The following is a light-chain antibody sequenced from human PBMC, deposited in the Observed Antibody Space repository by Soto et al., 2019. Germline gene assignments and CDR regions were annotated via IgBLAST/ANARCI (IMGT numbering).Light chain of an antibody. V-gene: IGKV1-5*01. CDR1: RHINNW. CDR2: DAS. CDR3: QHTRT. Sequence: DFQMTQSPSTLSASVGDRVTITCRASRHINNWVAWYQQKPGKAPKFLIYDASTLQRGVPSRFSGSGFGTEFSLTISSLQPDDFGSYYCQHTRTFGQGTKVEIK. J-gene: IGKJ1*01.